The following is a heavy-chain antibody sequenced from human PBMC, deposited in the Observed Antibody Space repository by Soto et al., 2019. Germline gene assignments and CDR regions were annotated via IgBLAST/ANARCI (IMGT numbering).Heavy chain of an antibody. CDR1: GFTFSSFA. Sequence: PGGSLRLSCVASGFTFSSFAMSWVRQAPGKGLEWVSTLSGSGGDTYYASSVNGRFTISRDKSKNTLYLQMDRLRVEDTAVYYCAKRGGYDYVWKSYRPDYWGQGTLVPVSS. V-gene: IGHV3-23*01. CDR2: LSGSGGDT. J-gene: IGHJ4*02. D-gene: IGHD3-16*02. CDR3: AKRGGYDYVWKSYRPDY.